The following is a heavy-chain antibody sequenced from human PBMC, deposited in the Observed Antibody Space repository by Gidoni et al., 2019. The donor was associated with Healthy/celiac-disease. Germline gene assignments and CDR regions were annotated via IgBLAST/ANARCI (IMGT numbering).Heavy chain of an antibody. D-gene: IGHD6-13*01. J-gene: IGHJ2*01. V-gene: IGHV3-13*01. Sequence: EVQLVESGGGLVQPGGSLRLSCAASGFTFSRYDMHWVRQATGKGLEWVSAIGTAGDTYYPGSVKGRFTISRENAKNSLYLQMNSLRAGDTAVYYCARETAAGIISVDWYFDLWGRGTLVTVSS. CDR2: IGTAGDT. CDR1: GFTFSRYD. CDR3: ARETAAGIISVDWYFDL.